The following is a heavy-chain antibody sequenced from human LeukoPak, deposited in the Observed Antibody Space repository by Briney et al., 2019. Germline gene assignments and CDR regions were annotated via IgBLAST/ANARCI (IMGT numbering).Heavy chain of an antibody. CDR1: GYTFTSYG. J-gene: IGHJ3*02. CDR3: ARGSWDYYDSSGYRDAFDI. Sequence: ASVTVSCKASGYTFTSYGISWVRQAPGQGLEWMGWISAYNGNTNYAQKLQGRVTMTTDTSTSTAYMELRSLRSDDTAVYYCARGSWDYYDSSGYRDAFDIWGQGTMVTVSS. D-gene: IGHD3-22*01. CDR2: ISAYNGNT. V-gene: IGHV1-18*01.